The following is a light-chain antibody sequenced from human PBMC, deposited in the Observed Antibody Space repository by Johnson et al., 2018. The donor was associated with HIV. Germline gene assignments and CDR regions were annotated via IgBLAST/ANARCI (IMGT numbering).Light chain of an antibody. Sequence: QSVLTQPPSMSAARGQKVTISCSGSSSNIGNNYVSWYQQLPGTAPKLLIFENNKRPSGIPDRFSGSKSGTSATLGITGLQTGDEADYYCGPWDNSLTAGVLGAGTNVTVL. CDR3: GPWDNSLTAGV. V-gene: IGLV1-51*02. J-gene: IGLJ1*01. CDR1: SSNIGNNY. CDR2: ENN.